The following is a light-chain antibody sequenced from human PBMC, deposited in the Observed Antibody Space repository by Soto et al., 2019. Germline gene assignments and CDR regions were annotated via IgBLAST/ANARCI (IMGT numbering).Light chain of an antibody. CDR3: QQYNDRLLT. CDR1: QYISSW. V-gene: IGKV1-5*01. Sequence: DIQMTQSPSTLSASVGDRVTITCRASQYISSWLAWYQQKPGTAPRLLIYDTSNLEDGVPSTFSGSGSGTDFTLTVSSLQPDDSATYYCQQYNDRLLTFGQGT. J-gene: IGKJ1*01. CDR2: DTS.